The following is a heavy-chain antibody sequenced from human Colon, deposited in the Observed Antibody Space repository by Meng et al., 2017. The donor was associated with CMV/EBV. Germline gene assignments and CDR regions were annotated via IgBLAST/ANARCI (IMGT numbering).Heavy chain of an antibody. CDR1: GYNFMNAG. CDR2: ISPYNNK. D-gene: IGHD3-10*01. Sequence: APGYNFMNAGINWVRQAPGQGLEWVGWISPYNNKNSAQNLRDRITLSTDTSTNTAYMELRSLRSDDTALYYCARGGVLSFGETEDYWGQGTLVTVSS. J-gene: IGHJ4*02. V-gene: IGHV1-18*01. CDR3: ARGGVLSFGETEDY.